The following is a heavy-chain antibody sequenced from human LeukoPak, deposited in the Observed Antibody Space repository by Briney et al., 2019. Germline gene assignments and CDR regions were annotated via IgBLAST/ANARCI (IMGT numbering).Heavy chain of an antibody. V-gene: IGHV4-59*08. Sequence: SETLSLTCTVSGGSISSYYWSWIRQPPGKGLEWIGYIYYSGSTNYNPSLKSRVTISVDTSKNQFSLKLSSATAADTAVYYCARHEGVAAVYWGQGTLVTVSS. J-gene: IGHJ4*02. D-gene: IGHD6-13*01. CDR2: IYYSGST. CDR1: GGSISSYY. CDR3: ARHEGVAAVY.